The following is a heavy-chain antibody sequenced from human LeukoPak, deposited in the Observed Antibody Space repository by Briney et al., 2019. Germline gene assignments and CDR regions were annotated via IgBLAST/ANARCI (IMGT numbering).Heavy chain of an antibody. CDR1: GGSFSGYY. D-gene: IGHD2-15*01. J-gene: IGHJ4*02. V-gene: IGHV4-34*01. CDR3: ARGSGGTWYFDY. CDR2: INHSEST. Sequence: SETLSLTCAVYGGSFSGYYWSWIRQPPGKGLEWIGEINHSESTNYNPSLKSRVTISVDTSKNQFSLKLSSVTAADTAVYYCARGSGGTWYFDYWGQGTLVTVSS.